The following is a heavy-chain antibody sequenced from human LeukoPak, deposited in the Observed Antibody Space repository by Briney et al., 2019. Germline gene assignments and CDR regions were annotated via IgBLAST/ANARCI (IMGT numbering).Heavy chain of an antibody. Sequence: SETLSLTCTVSGGSISSGGYYWSWIRQHPGKGLEWIGYIYYSGSTYYNPSLKSRVTISVDTSKNQFSLKLSSVTAADTAVYYCARGFWVFNQYDAFDIWGQGTMVTVSS. CDR1: GGSISSGGYY. CDR3: ARGFWVFNQYDAFDI. J-gene: IGHJ3*02. D-gene: IGHD3-16*01. V-gene: IGHV4-31*03. CDR2: IYYSGST.